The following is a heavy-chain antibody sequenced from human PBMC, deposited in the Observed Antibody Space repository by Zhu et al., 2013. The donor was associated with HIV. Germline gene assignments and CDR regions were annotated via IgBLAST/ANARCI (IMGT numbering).Heavy chain of an antibody. CDR1: GYTFTGYY. Sequence: QVQLVQSGAEVKKPGASVKVSCKASGYTFTGYYMHWVRQAPGQGLEWMGWINPNSGGTNYAQKFQGWVTMTRDTSISTAYMELSRLRSDDTAVYYCARAKLVGATPSGYGAFDIWGQGTMVTVSS. D-gene: IGHD1-26*01. CDR3: ARAKLVGATPSGYGAFDI. V-gene: IGHV1-2*04. J-gene: IGHJ3*02. CDR2: INPNSGGT.